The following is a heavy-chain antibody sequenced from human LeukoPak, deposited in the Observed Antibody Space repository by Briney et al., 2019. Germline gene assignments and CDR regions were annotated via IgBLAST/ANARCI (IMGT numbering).Heavy chain of an antibody. V-gene: IGHV1-69*05. CDR2: IIPMFGAA. CDR3: ATEGPNYYMDV. CDR1: GGTFSNFG. J-gene: IGHJ6*03. Sequence: SVKVSCKASGGTFSNFGISWVRQAPGEGLEWMGGIIPMFGAANYAQKFQGRVTITTDESTTTAQMELISLTSDDTAVYFCATEGPNYYMDVWGKGTTVTVSS.